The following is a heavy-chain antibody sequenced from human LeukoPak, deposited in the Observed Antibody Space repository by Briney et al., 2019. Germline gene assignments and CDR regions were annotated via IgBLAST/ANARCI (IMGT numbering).Heavy chain of an antibody. V-gene: IGHV3-48*03. Sequence: GASLRLSCAASGFTFSSYEMNWVRQAPGKGLEWVSYISSSGSTIYYADSVKGRFTISRDNAKNSLYLQMNSLRAEDTAVYYCARVRRVGSGSYYKVLRDYYYYYMDVWGKGTTVTISS. J-gene: IGHJ6*03. CDR3: ARVRRVGSGSYYKVLRDYYYYYMDV. CDR1: GFTFSSYE. CDR2: ISSSGSTI. D-gene: IGHD3-10*01.